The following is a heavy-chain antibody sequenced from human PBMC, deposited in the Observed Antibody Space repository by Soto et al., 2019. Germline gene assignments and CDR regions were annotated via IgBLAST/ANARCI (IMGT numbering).Heavy chain of an antibody. D-gene: IGHD4-4*01. V-gene: IGHV2-5*02. CDR2: IYWDGDK. CDR3: ACVRYCNLAY. CDR1: GFSLRTTGEG. J-gene: IGHJ4*02. Sequence: GPTLVNPTQTLTLTCTFSGFSLRTTGEGVGWIHQPPGKALEWLALIYWDGDKRYSPSLKSRLTITKDTSKKQVVLTMTNMDPVDTSTYYCACVRYCNLAYGGRGTLVIASS.